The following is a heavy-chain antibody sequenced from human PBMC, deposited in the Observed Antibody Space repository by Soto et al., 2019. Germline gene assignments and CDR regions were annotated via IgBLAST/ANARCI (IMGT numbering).Heavy chain of an antibody. CDR1: GDSVTGHY. CDR3: ARRRPGIAAALDY. D-gene: IGHD6-13*01. CDR2: MHYTGFS. Sequence: SETLSLTCSFSGDSVTGHYLTWVRQSPEKGLEWIGYMHYTGFSHYNPSLKSRLTISVDRSKNQFTLKLSSVSAADTAVYYCARRRPGIAAALDYWGQGTLVTVSS. V-gene: IGHV4-59*08. J-gene: IGHJ4*02.